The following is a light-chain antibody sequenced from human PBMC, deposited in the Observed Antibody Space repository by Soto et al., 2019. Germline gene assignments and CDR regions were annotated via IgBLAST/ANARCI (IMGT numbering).Light chain of an antibody. CDR3: LQVDVYPWT. Sequence: IQVTQSPSSLSASVGDRVTITCRASQGIRTYLAWYQQKPGKAPKLLIYSASTLQSGVPSRFSGSGSGTDFTLTISSLQPEDFATYYCLQVDVYPWTFGQGTKVDNK. CDR2: SAS. J-gene: IGKJ1*01. V-gene: IGKV1-9*01. CDR1: QGIRTY.